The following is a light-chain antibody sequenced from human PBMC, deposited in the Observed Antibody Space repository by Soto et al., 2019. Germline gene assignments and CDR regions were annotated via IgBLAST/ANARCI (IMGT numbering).Light chain of an antibody. J-gene: IGLJ1*01. V-gene: IGLV2-11*01. CDR2: DVN. CDR1: SSDVGGYNY. Sequence: QSALTQPRSVSGSPGQSVTISCTGTSSDVGGYNYVSWYQQHPGKAPKLMIYDVNKRPSGVPDRFSGSKSGNTASLTISGLQAEDEADYYCCSYAGSYTVVFGTGTKVTV. CDR3: CSYAGSYTVV.